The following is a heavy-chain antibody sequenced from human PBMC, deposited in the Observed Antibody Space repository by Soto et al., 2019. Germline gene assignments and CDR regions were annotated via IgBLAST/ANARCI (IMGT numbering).Heavy chain of an antibody. D-gene: IGHD1-1*01. CDR3: AIGNPDWFDP. CDR1: GYSISSGLY. CDR2: IYRGGIT. J-gene: IGHJ5*02. Sequence: PSETLSLTCAVSGYSISSGLYWGWIRQPPGKGLEWIGTIYRGGITYYNPSLKSRVTISIGTSKNHFSLRLSSVTATDTAVYFCAIGNPDWFDPWGQGTLVTVSS. V-gene: IGHV4-38-2*01.